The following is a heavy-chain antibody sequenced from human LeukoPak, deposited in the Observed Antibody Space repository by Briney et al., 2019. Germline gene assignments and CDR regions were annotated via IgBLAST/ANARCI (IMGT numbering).Heavy chain of an antibody. CDR2: ISYDGSNK. CDR1: GFTFSSYG. J-gene: IGHJ4*02. V-gene: IGHV3-30*19. CDR3: ARDVYSSGWYLDY. D-gene: IGHD6-19*01. Sequence: PGGSLRLSCAASGFTFSSYGMHWVRQAPGKGLEWVAVISYDGSNKYYADSVKGRFTISRDNSKNTLYLQMNSLRAEDTAVYYCARDVYSSGWYLDYWGQGTLVTVSS.